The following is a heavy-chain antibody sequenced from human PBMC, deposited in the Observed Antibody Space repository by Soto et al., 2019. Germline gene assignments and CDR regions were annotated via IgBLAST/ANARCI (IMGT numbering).Heavy chain of an antibody. V-gene: IGHV4-39*01. CDR3: GRVVEGATRHTDLDS. D-gene: IGHD2-21*01. CDR2: VYYSGGA. CDR1: GVSIHNSHSF. Sequence: KPSETLSLTCTVSGVSIHNSHSFWGWIRQPPGKGLEFIGTVYYSGGAHYNSSLKSRVTISVDTANSQVSLRMRSLTAADTAVYYCGRVVEGATRHTDLDSWGQGTLVTVSS. J-gene: IGHJ5*01.